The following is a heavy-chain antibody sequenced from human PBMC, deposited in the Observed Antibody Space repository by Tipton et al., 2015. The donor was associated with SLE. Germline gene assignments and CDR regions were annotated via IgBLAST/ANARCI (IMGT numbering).Heavy chain of an antibody. Sequence: TLSLTCSVSGGSITTYYWSWIRQPPGKGLEWIGYIYNSGSTNYNPSLKSRVTISVDTSKNQFSLKLSSVTAADTAVYYCARGNPGESYDYWGQGTLVTVSS. CDR2: IYNSGST. CDR1: GGSITTYY. D-gene: IGHD3-16*01. V-gene: IGHV4-59*08. J-gene: IGHJ4*02. CDR3: ARGNPGESYDY.